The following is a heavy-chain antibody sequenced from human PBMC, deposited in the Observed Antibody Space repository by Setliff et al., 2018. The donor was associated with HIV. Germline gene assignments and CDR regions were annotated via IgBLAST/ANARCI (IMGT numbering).Heavy chain of an antibody. CDR3: AREGYYYASSGYYPYYFDH. J-gene: IGHJ4*02. V-gene: IGHV4-38-2*02. CDR1: GYSISSGYY. Sequence: PSETLSLTCAVSGYSISSGYYWGWIRQPPGKGLEWIGSIYHSGSTYYNPSLKSRVTISVDTSKNQFSLKLNSVTATDTAVYYCAREGYYYASSGYYPYYFDHWGQGILVTVSS. D-gene: IGHD3-22*01. CDR2: IYHSGST.